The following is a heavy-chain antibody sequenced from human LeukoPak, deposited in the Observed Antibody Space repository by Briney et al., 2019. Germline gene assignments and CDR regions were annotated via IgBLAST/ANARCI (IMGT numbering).Heavy chain of an antibody. V-gene: IGHV3-23*01. Sequence: TGGSLRLSCAASGFTFSSYAMSWVRQAPGKGLEWVSAISGSGGSTYYADSVKGRFTISRDNSKNTLYLQMNSLRAEDTAVYYCAKAGSTYYDSSGYLRADAFDIWGQGTMVTVSS. J-gene: IGHJ3*02. CDR2: ISGSGGST. CDR3: AKAGSTYYDSSGYLRADAFDI. CDR1: GFTFSSYA. D-gene: IGHD3-22*01.